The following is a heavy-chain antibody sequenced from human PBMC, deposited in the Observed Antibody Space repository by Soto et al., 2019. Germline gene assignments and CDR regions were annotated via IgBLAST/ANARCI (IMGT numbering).Heavy chain of an antibody. CDR2: IYPGDSDT. J-gene: IGHJ4*02. CDR3: ARYDSSGYYLVPGAVDY. V-gene: IGHV5-51*01. D-gene: IGHD3-22*01. CDR1: GYSFTSYW. Sequence: GEAQKISWKGSGYSFTSYWIGGGRQMPGKGLEWMGIIYPGDSDTRYSPSFQGQVTISADKSISTAYLQWSSLKASDTAMYYCARYDSSGYYLVPGAVDYWGQGTLVTVSS.